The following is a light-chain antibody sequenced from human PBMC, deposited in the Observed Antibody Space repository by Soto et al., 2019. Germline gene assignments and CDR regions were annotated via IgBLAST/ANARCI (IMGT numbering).Light chain of an antibody. Sequence: EIVLTQSPATLSLSPGERATLSCRASQSVGSYFAWYQQKPGQAPRLLIYDASNRATGIPARFSGSGSGTDFTLTISSLEPDDFAVYYCQQRGNWPVTFGQGTKVEIK. CDR2: DAS. J-gene: IGKJ1*01. V-gene: IGKV3-11*01. CDR1: QSVGSY. CDR3: QQRGNWPVT.